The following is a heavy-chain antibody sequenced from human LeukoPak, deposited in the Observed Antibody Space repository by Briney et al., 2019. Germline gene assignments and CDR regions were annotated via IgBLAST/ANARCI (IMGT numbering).Heavy chain of an antibody. D-gene: IGHD6-19*01. Sequence: GSRRLSCAASGFTVSSDFMNWVRQAPGKGLEWVSIIYSGGTTYYADSVQGRFTISRDNSKNTLYLQMNSLRAEDTAVYYCASRWYSSFWSAVDSGGQGSMVTVSS. CDR3: ASRWYSSFWSAVDS. V-gene: IGHV3-53*01. CDR2: IYSGGTT. CDR1: GFTVSSDF. J-gene: IGHJ3*02.